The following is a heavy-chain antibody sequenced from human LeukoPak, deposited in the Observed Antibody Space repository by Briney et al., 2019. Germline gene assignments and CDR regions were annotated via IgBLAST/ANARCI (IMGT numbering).Heavy chain of an antibody. CDR2: IYYSGST. V-gene: IGHV4-39*07. D-gene: IGHD2-15*01. Sequence: PSETLPLTCTVSGGSISSSSYYWGWIRQPPGKGLEWIGSIYYSGSTYYNPSLKSRVTISVDTSKNQFSLKLSSVTAADTAVYYCAREGVLLRPHGMDVWGQGTTVTVSS. J-gene: IGHJ6*02. CDR1: GGSISSSSYY. CDR3: AREGVLLRPHGMDV.